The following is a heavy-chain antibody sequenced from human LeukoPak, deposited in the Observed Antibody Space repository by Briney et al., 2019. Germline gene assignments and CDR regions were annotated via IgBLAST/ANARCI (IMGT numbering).Heavy chain of an antibody. CDR3: ARSWMATTPFQH. CDR1: GNTFTNYG. D-gene: IGHD5-24*01. CDR2: IIPIFGTA. J-gene: IGHJ1*01. V-gene: IGHV1-69*05. Sequence: SVKVSCKASGNTFTNYGISWVRQAPGQGLEWMGGIIPIFGTANYAQKFQGRVTITTDESTSTAYMELSSLRSEDTAVYYCARSWMATTPFQHWGQGTLVTVSS.